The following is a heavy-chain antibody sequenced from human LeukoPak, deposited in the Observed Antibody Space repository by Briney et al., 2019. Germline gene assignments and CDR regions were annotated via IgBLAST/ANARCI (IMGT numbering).Heavy chain of an antibody. CDR1: GFSFSNYW. CDR3: ARDANYHVSSDYYDAFDI. D-gene: IGHD3-22*01. V-gene: IGHV3-7*01. Sequence: GGSLRLSCAASGFSFSNYWMTWLRQAPGKGLEWVANIRGDESRKYYLDSVTGRFTISRDDAKNSLYLQMNSLRAEDTAVYYCARDANYHVSSDYYDAFDIWGQGTMVTVSS. CDR2: IRGDESRK. J-gene: IGHJ3*02.